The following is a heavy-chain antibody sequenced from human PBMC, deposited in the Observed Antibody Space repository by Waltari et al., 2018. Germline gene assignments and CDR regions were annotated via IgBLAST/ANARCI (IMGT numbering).Heavy chain of an antibody. CDR2: IRFDGSNK. D-gene: IGHD1-26*01. V-gene: IGHV3-30*02. J-gene: IGHJ6*03. CDR3: AKGKKWELPDYYMDV. CDR1: GFTFSSYG. Sequence: QVQLVESGGGVVQPGGSLRLSCAASGFTFSSYGMHWVRQAPGKGLEWVAFIRFDGSNKYYAYSVKGRFTISRDNSKNTLYLQMNSLRAEDTAVYYCAKGKKWELPDYYMDVWGKGTTVTVSS.